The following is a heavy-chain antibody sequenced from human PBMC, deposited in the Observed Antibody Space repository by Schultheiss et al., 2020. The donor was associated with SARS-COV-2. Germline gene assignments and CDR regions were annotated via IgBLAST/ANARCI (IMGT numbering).Heavy chain of an antibody. D-gene: IGHD3-16*01. CDR2: IYHSGST. CDR1: GGSISSYY. Sequence: SQTLSLTCTVSGGSISSYYWGWIRQPPGKGLEWIGSIYHSGSTYYNPSLKSRVTISVDTSKNQFSLKLSSVTAADTAVYYCALSDVGGGPFDYWGQGTLVTVSS. V-gene: IGHV4-38-2*02. CDR3: ALSDVGGGPFDY. J-gene: IGHJ4*02.